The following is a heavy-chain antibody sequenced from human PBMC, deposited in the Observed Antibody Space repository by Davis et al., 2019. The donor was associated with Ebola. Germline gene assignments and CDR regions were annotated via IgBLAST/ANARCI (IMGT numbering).Heavy chain of an antibody. D-gene: IGHD6-19*01. V-gene: IGHV4-34*01. CDR2: INHSGST. CDR3: ARGAYSSGWFPLDY. CDR1: GGSFSGYY. Sequence: GSLRLSCAVYGGSFSGYYWSWIRQPPGKGLEWIGEINHSGSTNYNPSLKSRVTISVDTSKNQFSLKLSSVTAADTAVYYCARGAYSSGWFPLDYWGQGTLVTVSS. J-gene: IGHJ4*02.